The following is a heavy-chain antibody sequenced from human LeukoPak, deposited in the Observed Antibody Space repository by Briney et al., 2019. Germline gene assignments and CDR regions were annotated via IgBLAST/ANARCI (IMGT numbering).Heavy chain of an antibody. Sequence: NSSETLSLTCAVSGGSISSSNWWSWVRQPPGKGLEWIGEIYHSGSTNYNPSLKSRVTISVDKSKNQFSLKLSSVTAADTAVYYCASEYCSGGSCYMESPTRAQTWGQGTLVTVSS. CDR3: ASEYCSGGSCYMESPTRAQT. CDR2: IYHSGST. D-gene: IGHD2-15*01. CDR1: GGSISSSNW. J-gene: IGHJ5*02. V-gene: IGHV4-4*02.